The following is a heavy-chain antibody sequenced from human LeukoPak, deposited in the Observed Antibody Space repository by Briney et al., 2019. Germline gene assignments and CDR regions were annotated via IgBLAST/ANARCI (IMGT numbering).Heavy chain of an antibody. CDR3: ARTSNAYSSSWYVY. CDR2: INPNSGGT. V-gene: IGHV1-2*02. J-gene: IGHJ4*02. D-gene: IGHD6-13*01. CDR1: GYTFTVYY. Sequence: GASVTVSYKASGYTFTVYYMHWVRQAPGQGLEWMGWINPNSGGTNYAQKFQGRVTMTRDTSISTAYMELSRLRSGDTAVYYCARTSNAYSSSWYVYWGQGTLVTVSS.